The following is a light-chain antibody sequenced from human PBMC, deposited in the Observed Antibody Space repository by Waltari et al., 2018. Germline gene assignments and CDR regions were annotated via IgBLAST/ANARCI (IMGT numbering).Light chain of an antibody. Sequence: DIQITQSTYSLSASVGHRVTITCRARQSVNTYLHWSQQTPEKDAKLMIYDAASVQSWVSLRFSGSGSGTDFTLTMSSLQPEDFATYYCQQSYSLLRTFGQGTKVEIK. CDR1: QSVNTY. J-gene: IGKJ1*01. CDR3: QQSYSLLRT. CDR2: DAA. V-gene: IGKV1-39*01.